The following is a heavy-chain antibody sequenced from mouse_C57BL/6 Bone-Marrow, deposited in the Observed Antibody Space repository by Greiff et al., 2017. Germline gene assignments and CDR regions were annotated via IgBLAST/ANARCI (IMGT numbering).Heavy chain of an antibody. Sequence: VQLQQPGAVLVKPGASVKMSCKASGYTFTSYWITWVKQRPGPGLEWIGDIYPGNGSTNYNEKFKGKATLTVVTSSSTAYMQLSSLTYEDSAVYYGARRDYGWYWDVGGTGTTVTGSS. CDR3: ARRDYGWYWDV. V-gene: IGHV1-55*01. D-gene: IGHD2-4*01. CDR1: GYTFTSYW. J-gene: IGHJ1*03. CDR2: IYPGNGST.